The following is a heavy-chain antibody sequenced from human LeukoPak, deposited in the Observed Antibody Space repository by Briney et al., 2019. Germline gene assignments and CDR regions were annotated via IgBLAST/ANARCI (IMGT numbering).Heavy chain of an antibody. CDR2: IYHTGST. Sequence: NPSETLSLTCAVSGGSISTNNWWSWVRQPPGKGLEWIGEIYHTGSTNYSPSLRSRVTMSIDKSNNQFSLNLNSVTAADMAVYYCAKSGDYLWDYWGQGTLVTVSS. CDR3: AKSGDYLWDY. V-gene: IGHV4-4*02. D-gene: IGHD3-16*01. CDR1: GGSISTNNW. J-gene: IGHJ4*02.